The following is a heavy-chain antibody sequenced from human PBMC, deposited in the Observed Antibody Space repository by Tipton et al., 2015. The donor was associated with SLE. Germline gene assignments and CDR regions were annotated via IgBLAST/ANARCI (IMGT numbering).Heavy chain of an antibody. J-gene: IGHJ6*03. D-gene: IGHD7-27*01. Sequence: SLRLSCAASGFTFSGYYMTWIRQAPGKGLEWISYINSSGSPMYYADSVKGRFTISRDNAKNSLYLQMNSLGREDTAIYYCTRVGTPYYYMDAWGKGATVIVSS. V-gene: IGHV3-11*01. CDR1: GFTFSGYY. CDR2: INSSGSPM. CDR3: TRVGTPYYYMDA.